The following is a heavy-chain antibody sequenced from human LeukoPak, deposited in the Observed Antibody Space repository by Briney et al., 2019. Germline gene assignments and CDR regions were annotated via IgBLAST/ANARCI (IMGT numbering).Heavy chain of an antibody. Sequence: GGSLRLSCAASGFTFSSYAINWVRQAPGKGLEWVSSISGSGGRIYYADSVKGRFTISRDNSNNTLYLQMNSLRAEDTAIYYCTRGGVDYWGQGTLVTVSS. CDR1: GFTFSSYA. J-gene: IGHJ4*02. CDR2: ISGSGGRI. V-gene: IGHV3-23*01. D-gene: IGHD3-10*01. CDR3: TRGGVDY.